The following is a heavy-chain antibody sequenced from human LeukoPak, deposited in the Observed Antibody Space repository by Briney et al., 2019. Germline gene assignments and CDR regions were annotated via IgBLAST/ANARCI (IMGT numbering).Heavy chain of an antibody. CDR2: ISGSGGST. CDR3: AKDTNTYYDILTGNDY. V-gene: IGHV3-23*01. D-gene: IGHD3-9*01. CDR1: GFTFSSYA. J-gene: IGHJ4*02. Sequence: GGSLRLSCAASGFTFSSYAMSWVRQAPGKGLEWVSAISGSGGSTYYADSVKGRFTISRDNSKNTLYLQMNSLRAEDTAVYYCAKDTNTYYDILTGNDYWGQGTLVTVSS.